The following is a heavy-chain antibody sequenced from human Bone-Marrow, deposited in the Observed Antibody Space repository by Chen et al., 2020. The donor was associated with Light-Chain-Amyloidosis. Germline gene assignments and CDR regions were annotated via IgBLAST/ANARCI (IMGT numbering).Heavy chain of an antibody. Sequence: EVQLVESGGGLLQRGGSLRLSCAASGFAFSSYAMSWVRQAPGKGLEWVSTISGSGGSRYYGDSVKGRLTISRDNSKNALFVRMSRRRAEDTAVYYCAKDISYDDILRGYPADAFDIWGQGTMVTVSS. CDR1: GFAFSSYA. CDR3: AKDISYDDILRGYPADAFDI. CDR2: ISGSGGSR. J-gene: IGHJ3*02. V-gene: IGHV3-23*04. D-gene: IGHD3-9*01.